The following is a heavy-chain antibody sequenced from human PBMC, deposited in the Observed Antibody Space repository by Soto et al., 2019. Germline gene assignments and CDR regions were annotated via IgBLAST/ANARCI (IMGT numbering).Heavy chain of an antibody. CDR3: ARQFYSSSWIHFEY. CDR2: IHYSGSS. D-gene: IGHD6-13*01. Sequence: PSETLSLTCTVSTDSISNYYWSWIRQPPGKGLEWIAYIHYSGSSKYNPALKSRVTISVDTSKNQFSLKLRSVTAADTAVYYCARQFYSSSWIHFEYWGQGTLVTVSS. J-gene: IGHJ4*02. V-gene: IGHV4-59*01. CDR1: TDSISNYY.